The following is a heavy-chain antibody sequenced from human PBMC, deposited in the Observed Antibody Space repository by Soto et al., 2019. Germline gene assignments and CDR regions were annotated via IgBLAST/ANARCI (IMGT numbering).Heavy chain of an antibody. CDR3: AMVDNYVTPTPLDV. CDR1: GYIFVNYG. Sequence: QVQLVQSGDEVRKPGSSVKVSCKASGYIFVNYGIAWVRQAPGQGLEWMGWISPYSGNTHYASKVQGRLTMTTDTXXSTAAVDLGSLTSYDTGVYYCAMVDNYVTPTPLDVWGQGTPVTVSS. D-gene: IGHD3-16*01. J-gene: IGHJ6*02. CDR2: ISPYSGNT. V-gene: IGHV1-18*01.